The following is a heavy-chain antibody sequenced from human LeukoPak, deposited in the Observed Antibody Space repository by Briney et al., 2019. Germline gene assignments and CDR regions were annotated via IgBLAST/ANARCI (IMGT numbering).Heavy chain of an antibody. J-gene: IGHJ4*02. CDR3: ARGCTSTSCYDY. CDR2: IKQDGREK. V-gene: IGHV3-7*04. CDR1: GFTVSNNY. D-gene: IGHD2-2*01. Sequence: PGGSLRLSCAASGFTVSNNYMSWVRQAPGKGLEWVANIKQDGREKYYVDSLKGRFTISRDNAKNSLYLQMNSLRAEDTAVYYCARGCTSTSCYDYWGQGTLVTVSS.